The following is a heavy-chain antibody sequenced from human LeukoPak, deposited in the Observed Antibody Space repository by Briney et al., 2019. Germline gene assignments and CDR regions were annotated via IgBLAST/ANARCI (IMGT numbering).Heavy chain of an antibody. J-gene: IGHJ6*02. V-gene: IGHV3-21*01. CDR1: GFTFSSYS. CDR3: AREEVEYYYDSRDYYGMDV. Sequence: GGSLRLSCAASGFTFSSYSMNWVRQAPGKGLEWVSSISSSSSYIYYADSVKGRFTISRDNAKNSLYLQMNSLRAEDTAVYYCAREEVEYYYDSRDYYGMDVWGRGTTVTVSS. CDR2: ISSSSSYI. D-gene: IGHD3-22*01.